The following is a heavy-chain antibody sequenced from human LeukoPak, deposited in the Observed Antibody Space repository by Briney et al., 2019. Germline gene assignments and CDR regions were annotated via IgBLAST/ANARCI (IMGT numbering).Heavy chain of an antibody. CDR3: ASDTYYYDSSGYCFFDY. CDR1: GFTFSSYG. J-gene: IGHJ4*02. D-gene: IGHD3-22*01. V-gene: IGHV3-33*01. CDR2: IWYDGSNK. Sequence: GGSLRLSCAASGFTFSSYGMHWVRQAPGKGLEWVAVIWYDGSNKYYADSVKGRFTISRDNSKNTLYLQMNSLRAEDTAVYYCASDTYYYDSSGYCFFDYWGQGTLVTVSS.